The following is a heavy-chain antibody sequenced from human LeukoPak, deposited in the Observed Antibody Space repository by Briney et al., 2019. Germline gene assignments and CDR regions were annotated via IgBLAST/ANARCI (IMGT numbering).Heavy chain of an antibody. CDR1: GYTFTSYG. J-gene: IGHJ6*02. V-gene: IGHV1-18*01. D-gene: IGHD5-12*01. CDR3: AREQKSRLPSYYYYGMDA. Sequence: ASVKVSCKASGYTFTSYGISWVRQAPGQGLEWMGWISAYNGNTNYAQKLQGRVTMTTDTSTSTAYMELRSLRSDDTAVYYCAREQKSRLPSYYYYGMDAWGQGTTVTVSS. CDR2: ISAYNGNT.